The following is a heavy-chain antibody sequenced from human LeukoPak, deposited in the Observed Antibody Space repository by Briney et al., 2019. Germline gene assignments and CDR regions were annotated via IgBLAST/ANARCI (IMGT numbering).Heavy chain of an antibody. Sequence: PSETLSLTCAVSGGSISSGGYSWSWTRQPPGKGLEWIGYISHSGTTYYKPSLKSRVTISVDRSKNQFSLNVTSVTAADTAVYYCARYSSTWPYWYFDLWGRGTLVTVSS. CDR3: ARYSSTWPYWYFDL. CDR2: ISHSGTT. D-gene: IGHD6-13*01. J-gene: IGHJ2*01. CDR1: GGSISSGGYS. V-gene: IGHV4-30-2*01.